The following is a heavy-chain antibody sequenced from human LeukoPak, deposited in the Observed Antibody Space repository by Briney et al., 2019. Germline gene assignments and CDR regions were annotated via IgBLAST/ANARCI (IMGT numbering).Heavy chain of an antibody. Sequence: GGSLRLSCAASEFSFSRYWMSWARQAPGKGLEWVANINRDGSEIYYVDSVRGRFTISRDNTRNSLYLQMYSLRGEDTAVYFCGRKGFEVVVDYWGQGTLVTVSS. D-gene: IGHD3-22*01. CDR1: EFSFSRYW. J-gene: IGHJ4*02. CDR2: INRDGSEI. CDR3: GRKGFEVVVDY. V-gene: IGHV3-7*01.